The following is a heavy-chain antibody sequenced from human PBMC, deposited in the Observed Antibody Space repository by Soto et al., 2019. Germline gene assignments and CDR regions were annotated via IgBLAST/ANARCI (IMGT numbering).Heavy chain of an antibody. Sequence: EVQLVESGGGLVQPGGSLRLSCAASGFTFSSYSMNWVRQAPGKGLEWVSYISSSSSTIYYADSVKGRFTISRDNAKNSLYLQMNSLRDEDTAVYYCARVVLRFLEWPSHFDYWGQGTLVTVSS. D-gene: IGHD3-3*01. CDR2: ISSSSSTI. J-gene: IGHJ4*02. CDR1: GFTFSSYS. CDR3: ARVVLRFLEWPSHFDY. V-gene: IGHV3-48*02.